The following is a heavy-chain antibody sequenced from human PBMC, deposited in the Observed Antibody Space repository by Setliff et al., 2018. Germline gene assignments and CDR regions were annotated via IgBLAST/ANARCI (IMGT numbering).Heavy chain of an antibody. J-gene: IGHJ4*02. Sequence: PGGSLRLSCSGSGFNFSNYEINWVRQAPGKGLEWVANINQDGSVKYYVDSVKGRFTISRDNAKNSVYLQMNSLRAEDTAVYYCVRDGQWLVPHYWGQGTLVTVSS. CDR2: INQDGSVK. V-gene: IGHV3-7*03. CDR3: VRDGQWLVPHY. D-gene: IGHD6-19*01. CDR1: GFNFSNYE.